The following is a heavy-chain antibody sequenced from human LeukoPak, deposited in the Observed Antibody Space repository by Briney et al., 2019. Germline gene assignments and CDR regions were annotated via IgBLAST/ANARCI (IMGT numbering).Heavy chain of an antibody. CDR2: FDPEDGET. V-gene: IGHV1-24*01. D-gene: IGHD6-19*01. Sequence: AASVKVSCKVSGYTLTELSMHWVRQAPGKGLEWMGRFDPEDGETIYAQKFQGRVTMTRNTSISTAYMELSSLRSEDTAVYYCVRDLRYSSGWSASGMDVWGKGTTVTISS. CDR1: GYTLTELS. CDR3: VRDLRYSSGWSASGMDV. J-gene: IGHJ6*03.